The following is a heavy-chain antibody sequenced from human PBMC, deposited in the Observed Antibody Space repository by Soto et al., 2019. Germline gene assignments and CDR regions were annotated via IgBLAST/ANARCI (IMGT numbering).Heavy chain of an antibody. Sequence: GGSLRLSCAASGFTFSSYSMNWVRQAPGKGLEWVSSISSSSSYIYYADSVKGRFTISRDNAKNSLYLQMNSLRAEDTAVYYCARDYSRFLEWFWFDPWGQGTLVTVSS. D-gene: IGHD3-3*01. CDR2: ISSSSSYI. V-gene: IGHV3-21*04. J-gene: IGHJ5*02. CDR3: ARDYSRFLEWFWFDP. CDR1: GFTFSSYS.